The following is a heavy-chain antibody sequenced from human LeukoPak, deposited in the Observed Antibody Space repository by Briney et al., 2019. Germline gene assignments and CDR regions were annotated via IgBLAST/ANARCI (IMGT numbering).Heavy chain of an antibody. Sequence: GRSLRLSCAASGFTFGTYTVYWVRQAPGKGLEWVAVISYDGSNKYYADSVKGRFTISRDNSKNTLYLQMNSLRAEDTAVYYCAKFHGSGSYYNDDYWGQGTLVTVSS. CDR1: GFTFGTYT. CDR3: AKFHGSGSYYNDDY. J-gene: IGHJ4*02. V-gene: IGHV3-30*18. D-gene: IGHD3-10*01. CDR2: ISYDGSNK.